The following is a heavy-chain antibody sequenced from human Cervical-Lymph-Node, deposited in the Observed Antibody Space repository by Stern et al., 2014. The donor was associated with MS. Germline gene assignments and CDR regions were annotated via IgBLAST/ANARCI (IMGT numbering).Heavy chain of an antibody. CDR2: INGHTGDT. D-gene: IGHD4-17*01. CDR1: GYTFSAYY. Sequence: MQLVESGTEVKKPGASVKVSCKASGYTFSAYYVPWVRQAPGQGLEWMGRINGHTGDTNYAQKFQGRVTMDRDPSISTAYLELASLRSDDTAVYYCAREGRSTVTTAAAYWGQGTLVTVSS. J-gene: IGHJ4*02. CDR3: AREGRSTVTTAAAY. V-gene: IGHV1-2*06.